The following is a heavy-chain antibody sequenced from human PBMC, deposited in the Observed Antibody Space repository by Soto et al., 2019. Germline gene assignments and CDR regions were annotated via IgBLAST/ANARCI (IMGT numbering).Heavy chain of an antibody. J-gene: IGHJ5*02. D-gene: IGHD2-15*01. CDR2: INAGNGNT. CDR1: GYTFTSYA. V-gene: IGHV1-3*01. CDR3: ARAPTLYNWFDP. Sequence: GASVKVSCKASGYTFTSYAMHWVRQAPGQRLEWMGWINAGNGNTKYSQKFQGRVTITRDTSASTAYMELSSLRSEDTAVYYCARAPTLYNWFDPWGQGTLVTVSS.